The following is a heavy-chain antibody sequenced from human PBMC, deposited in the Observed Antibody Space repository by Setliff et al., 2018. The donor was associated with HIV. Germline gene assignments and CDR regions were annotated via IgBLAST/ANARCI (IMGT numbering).Heavy chain of an antibody. V-gene: IGHV4-34*01. J-gene: IGHJ3*01. CDR2: INHSGST. CDR1: GGSINSYY. D-gene: IGHD5-18*01. CDR3: AREWSYGAFDTFDV. Sequence: PSETLSLTCTVSGGSINSYYWSWIRQPPGKGLEWIGEINHSGSTNYNPSLKTRVTIMVDTSKNQFSLKLGSVTAADTAVYYCAREWSYGAFDTFDVWGQGTMVTVSS.